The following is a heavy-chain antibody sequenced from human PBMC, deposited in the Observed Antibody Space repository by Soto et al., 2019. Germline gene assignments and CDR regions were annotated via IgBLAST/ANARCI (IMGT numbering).Heavy chain of an antibody. Sequence: QGIEWMGIINPSGGSTSYAQKFLGRVTMTRDTSTSTVYMERSSLRSEDTAVYYCARDRRIFRVVPFNGFDPWGQGTLVTVSS. CDR3: ARDRRIFRVVPFNGFDP. J-gene: IGHJ5*02. CDR2: INPSGGST. D-gene: IGHD3-3*01. V-gene: IGHV1-46*01.